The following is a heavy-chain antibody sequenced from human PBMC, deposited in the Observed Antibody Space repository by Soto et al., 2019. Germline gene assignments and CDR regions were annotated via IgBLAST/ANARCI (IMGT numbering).Heavy chain of an antibody. CDR1: GGSISSGNYY. CDR3: ARDGIQLWVSGRDRFEP. D-gene: IGHD5-18*01. J-gene: IGHJ5*02. Sequence: SETLSLTCTVSGGSISSGNYYWSWIRHSPGKGLEWIGYIYSTGSSYYNPSLRSRVSMSVDTSKNQFSLNLSSVTAADTAVYFCARDGIQLWVSGRDRFEPWGQGRLVTVSA. CDR2: IYSTGSS. V-gene: IGHV4-30-4*01.